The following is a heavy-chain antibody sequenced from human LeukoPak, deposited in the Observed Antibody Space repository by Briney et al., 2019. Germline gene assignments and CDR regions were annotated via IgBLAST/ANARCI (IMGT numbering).Heavy chain of an antibody. CDR2: INHSGSP. V-gene: IGHV4-39*07. J-gene: IGHJ4*02. Sequence: SETLSLTCTVSGGSIRSSYYYWSWIRQPPGKGLEWIGEINHSGSPNYKSSLKSRVTISLDTSKNQFSLKLSSVTAADTAVYYCARGYGVSERDWGQGTLVTVSA. CDR1: GGSIRSSYYY. CDR3: ARGYGVSERD. D-gene: IGHD4-17*01.